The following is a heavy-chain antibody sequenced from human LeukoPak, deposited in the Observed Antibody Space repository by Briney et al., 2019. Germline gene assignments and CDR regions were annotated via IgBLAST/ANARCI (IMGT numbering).Heavy chain of an antibody. CDR3: ARACDPNYYYDSTGRIVLDAFDI. V-gene: IGHV3-21*01. CDR1: GFTFSWYT. J-gene: IGHJ3*02. Sequence: GGSLRLSCAASGFTFSWYTMNWVRQAPGKGLEWVSSISISSSHIYYADSVQGRFTISRDNAKNSLYLQMNSLRAEDTAVYYCARACDPNYYYDSTGRIVLDAFDIWGPGTIVTVSS. D-gene: IGHD3-22*01. CDR2: ISISSSHI.